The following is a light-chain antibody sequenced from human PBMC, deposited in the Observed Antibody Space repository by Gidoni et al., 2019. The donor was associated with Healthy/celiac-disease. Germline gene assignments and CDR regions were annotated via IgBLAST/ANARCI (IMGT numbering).Light chain of an antibody. CDR1: QSISSY. CDR2: AAS. V-gene: IGKV1-39*01. J-gene: IGKJ5*01. Sequence: DIQVTQCPSSLSASVGDRVTITCRASQSISSYLNWYQQKPGKAPKLLIYAASSLQSGVPSRFSGSGSGTDFTLTISSLQPEDFSTYYWQQSYSTPITFGQGTRLEIK. CDR3: QQSYSTPIT.